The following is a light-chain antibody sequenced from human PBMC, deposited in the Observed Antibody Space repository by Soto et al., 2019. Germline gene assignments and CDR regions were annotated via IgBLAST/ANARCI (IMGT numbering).Light chain of an antibody. CDR3: HQRNSWPLT. CDR2: DAS. J-gene: IGKJ4*01. Sequence: EIVLTQSPATLSLSPGERATLSCRASQSVSSHLAWYQQKPGQAPRLLIYDASNRATGIPARFSGSGSGTDFTFTISSLEPEDFAVYYCHQRNSWPLTFGGGTKVDIK. CDR1: QSVSSH. V-gene: IGKV3-11*01.